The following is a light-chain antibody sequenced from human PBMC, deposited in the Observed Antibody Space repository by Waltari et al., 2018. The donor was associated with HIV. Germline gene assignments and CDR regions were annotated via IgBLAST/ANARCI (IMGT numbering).Light chain of an antibody. CDR1: LLSIKP. V-gene: IGLV3-10*01. CDR3: YSPDGTPDRRGV. J-gene: IGLJ2*01. CDR2: EDH. Sequence: ELTQPPSLSVSPGQAASITCSGALLSIKPAYCYQQKQAQAPCLVIYEDHKRPSGIPQRFSASASHTLATLTISGAQLEDEAVYFCYSPDGTPDRRGVFGGGTTLTVL.